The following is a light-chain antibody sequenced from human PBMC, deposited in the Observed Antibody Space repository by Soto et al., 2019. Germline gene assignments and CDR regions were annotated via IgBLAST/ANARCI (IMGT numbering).Light chain of an antibody. CDR2: ATS. CDR1: QSISTY. V-gene: IGKV1-39*01. Sequence: DLQMNQSPSSPSASVGDRVTITCRESQSISTYLIWYQQKPGKAPKLLIYATSSLQSGVPSRFSGSGSGTDYTLTISSLQPEDFATYYCQQSYSTPPGTFGQGTKVDIK. J-gene: IGKJ1*01. CDR3: QQSYSTPPGT.